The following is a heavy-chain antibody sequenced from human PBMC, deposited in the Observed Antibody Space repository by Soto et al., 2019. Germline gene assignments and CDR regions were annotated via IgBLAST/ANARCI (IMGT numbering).Heavy chain of an antibody. V-gene: IGHV4-30-4*01. Sequence: PSETLSLTCTVSGGSISSGDYYWSWIRQPPGKGLEWIGYIYYSGSTYYNPSLKSRVTISVDTSKNQFSLKLSSVTAADTAVYFCARGSSPLYGVSYWGQGTLVTVSS. CDR2: IYYSGST. CDR1: GGSISSGDYY. CDR3: ARGSSPLYGVSY. J-gene: IGHJ4*02. D-gene: IGHD3-10*02.